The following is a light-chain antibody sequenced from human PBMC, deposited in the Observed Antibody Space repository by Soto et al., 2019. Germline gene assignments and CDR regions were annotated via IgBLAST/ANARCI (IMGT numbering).Light chain of an antibody. CDR1: NIGSKS. Sequence: SYELTQPPSLSVAPGQTASITCGGNNIGSKSVHWCQQKPGQAPVLVVYDDSDRPSGIPERFAGSNSGNTATLTISRVEAGDEADYYCQVWDSSSDHVVFGGGTQLTVL. V-gene: IGLV3-21*02. CDR3: QVWDSSSDHVV. CDR2: DDS. J-gene: IGLJ2*01.